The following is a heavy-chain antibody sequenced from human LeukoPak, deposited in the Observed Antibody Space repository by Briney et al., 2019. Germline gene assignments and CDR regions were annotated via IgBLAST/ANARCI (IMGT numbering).Heavy chain of an antibody. J-gene: IGHJ4*02. Sequence: PGGSLRVSCAASGFTFSSYAMHWVRQAPGKGLEWVAVISYDGSNKYYADSVKGRFTISRDNSENTLYLQMNSLRAEDTAVYFCASSYASGTYYDYWGQGTLVTVSS. CDR1: GFTFSSYA. CDR3: ASSYASGTYYDY. V-gene: IGHV3-30-3*02. CDR2: ISYDGSNK. D-gene: IGHD3-10*01.